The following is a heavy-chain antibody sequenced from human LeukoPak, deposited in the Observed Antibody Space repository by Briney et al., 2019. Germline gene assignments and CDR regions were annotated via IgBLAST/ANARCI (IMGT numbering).Heavy chain of an antibody. CDR3: AKDRATYYDILTGYYGDFDY. CDR1: GFTFSSYA. V-gene: IGHV3-23*01. D-gene: IGHD3-9*01. J-gene: IGHJ4*02. CDR2: ISGSGGST. Sequence: GGSLRLSCAASGFTFSSYAMSWVRQAPGKGLEWVSAISGSGGSTYYADSVKGRFTISRDNSKNTLYLQMNSLRAEDTAVYYCAKDRATYYDILTGYYGDFDYWGQGTLVTVSS.